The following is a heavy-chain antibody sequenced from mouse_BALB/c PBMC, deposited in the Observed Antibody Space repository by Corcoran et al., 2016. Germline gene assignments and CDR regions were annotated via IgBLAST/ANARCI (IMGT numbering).Heavy chain of an antibody. J-gene: IGHJ4*01. D-gene: IGHD3-1*01. CDR1: GFNIKDTY. CDR3: ARRRSSGYEAMDY. Sequence: EVQLQQSGAELVKPGASVKLSCTASGFNIKDTYMHWVKQRPEQGLEWIGRIDPANGNTKYDPKFQGKATITADTSSNTAYLQLSSLTSEDTAVYYCARRRSSGYEAMDYWGQGTSVTVSS. V-gene: IGHV14-3*02. CDR2: IDPANGNT.